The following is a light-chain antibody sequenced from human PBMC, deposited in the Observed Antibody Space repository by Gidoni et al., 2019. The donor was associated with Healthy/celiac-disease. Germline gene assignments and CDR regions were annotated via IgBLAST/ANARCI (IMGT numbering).Light chain of an antibody. CDR3: QQRSNWPPLT. V-gene: IGKV3-11*01. J-gene: IGKJ4*01. Sequence: EIVLTQSPATLSLSPGERATLSCRASQSVSSYLAWYQQHIPARFSGSGSGTDFTLTISSLEPEDFAVYYFQQRSNWPPLTFGGGTKVEIK. CDR1: QSVSSY.